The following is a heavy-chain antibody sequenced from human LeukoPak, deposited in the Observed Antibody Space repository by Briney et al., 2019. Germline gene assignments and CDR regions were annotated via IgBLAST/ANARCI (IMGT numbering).Heavy chain of an antibody. Sequence: SETQSLTCAVSGGSISSSNWWSWVRPPPGKGLEWIGEIYHSGSTNYNPSLKSRVTISVDTSKNQFSLKLSSVTAADTAVYYCATRKRITMVRGVIEDYWGQGTLVTVSS. D-gene: IGHD3-10*01. CDR2: IYHSGST. V-gene: IGHV4-4*02. CDR3: ATRKRITMVRGVIEDY. CDR1: GGSISSSNW. J-gene: IGHJ4*02.